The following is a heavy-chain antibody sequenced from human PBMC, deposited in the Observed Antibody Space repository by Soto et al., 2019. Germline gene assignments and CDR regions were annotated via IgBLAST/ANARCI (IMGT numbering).Heavy chain of an antibody. J-gene: IGHJ6*02. CDR1: GFTFSSYA. CDR3: AKVPEVEYYDILTGPAAGIYYYYYGMDV. Sequence: EVQLLESGGGLVQPGGSLRLSCAASGFTFSSYAMSWVRQAPGKGLEWVSAISGSGGSTYYADSVKGRFTISRDNSKNTLYLQMNSLRAEDTAVYYCAKVPEVEYYDILTGPAAGIYYYYYGMDVWGQGTTVTVSS. V-gene: IGHV3-23*01. D-gene: IGHD3-9*01. CDR2: ISGSGGST.